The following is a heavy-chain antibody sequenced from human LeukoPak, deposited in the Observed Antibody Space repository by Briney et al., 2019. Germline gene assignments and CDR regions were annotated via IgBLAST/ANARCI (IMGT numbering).Heavy chain of an antibody. Sequence: GGSLRLSCAASGFTFTTCSMNWVRQAPGKGLEWVSSITSSSTSMYYADSVKGRFTISRDDSRNTLYLQMNSLRAEDTAIYYCAKDYLRFSGFWGQGTLVTVSS. CDR1: GFTFTTCS. J-gene: IGHJ1*01. CDR3: AKDYLRFSGF. CDR2: ITSSSTSM. D-gene: IGHD3-3*01. V-gene: IGHV3-21*04.